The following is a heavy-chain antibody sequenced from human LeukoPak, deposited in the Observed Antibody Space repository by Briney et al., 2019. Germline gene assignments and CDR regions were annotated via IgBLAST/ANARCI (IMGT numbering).Heavy chain of an antibody. CDR3: AKVGGRSWFYFDN. CDR2: ITNDGSDK. J-gene: IGHJ4*02. CDR1: AFNFSDYG. D-gene: IGHD6-13*01. V-gene: IGHV3-30*18. Sequence: GGSLRLSCAGSAFNFSDYGMGWVRQAPGKGLEWVAVITNDGSDKYYTDSVKGRFSISRDKSKNTLYLQVNSLRPEDTAIYFCAKVGGRSWFYFDNWGQGTVVTVSS.